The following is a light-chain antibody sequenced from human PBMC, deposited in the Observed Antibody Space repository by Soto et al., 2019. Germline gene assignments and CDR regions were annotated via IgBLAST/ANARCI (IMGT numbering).Light chain of an antibody. Sequence: DIVMTQSPDSLAVSLGERATINCKSSQSVLYNSKNKNSLAWYQQKPGQPPKLLIYWVSTRHPEVPDRFSGSGSGTAFTLTFSILQAEDAAVYYCQQYYSAPPTFGQGTKVEIK. CDR2: WVS. CDR1: QSVLYNSKNKNS. J-gene: IGKJ1*01. V-gene: IGKV4-1*01. CDR3: QQYYSAPPT.